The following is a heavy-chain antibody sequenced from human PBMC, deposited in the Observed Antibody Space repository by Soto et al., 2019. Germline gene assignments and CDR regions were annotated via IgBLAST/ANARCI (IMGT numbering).Heavy chain of an antibody. J-gene: IGHJ6*02. V-gene: IGHV1-69*01. CDR2: IIPIFGTA. Sequence: QVPLVQSGAEVKKPGSSVNVSCKASGGTFSSYAFSWVRQAPGQGLEWMGGIIPIFGTANYAQKFQGRVTITADESTSTAYMELSSLRSEDTAVYYCARDVTAAGGSGMDVWCQGTTVTVSS. D-gene: IGHD6-13*01. CDR1: GGTFSSYA. CDR3: ARDVTAAGGSGMDV.